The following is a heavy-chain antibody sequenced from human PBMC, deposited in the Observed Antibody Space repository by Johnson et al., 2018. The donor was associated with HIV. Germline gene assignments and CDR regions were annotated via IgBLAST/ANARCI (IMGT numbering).Heavy chain of an antibody. D-gene: IGHD6-13*01. Sequence: EVQLVESGGGLVHPGGSLRLSCAASGFTVSSNYMNWVRQAPGKGLEWVSGINWNGGSTGYADSVKGRFTISRDNAKNSLYLQMNSLRGEDTALYYCARARGQLTRGDDAFDIWGQGTMVTVSS. V-gene: IGHV3-20*04. J-gene: IGHJ3*02. CDR3: ARARGQLTRGDDAFDI. CDR1: GFTVSSNY. CDR2: INWNGGST.